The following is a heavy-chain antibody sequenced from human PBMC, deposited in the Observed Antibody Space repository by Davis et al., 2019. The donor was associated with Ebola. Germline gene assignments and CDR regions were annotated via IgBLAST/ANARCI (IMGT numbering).Heavy chain of an antibody. V-gene: IGHV3-30*18. CDR2: ISYGGTNK. Sequence: GESLKISCAASGFTFSSYGMHWVRQAPGRGLEWVAVISYGGTNKYYADSVKGRFTISRDNSKNTLYLQMNSLRAEDTAVYYCAKFVDWNYRYFDYWGQGTLVTVSS. CDR3: AKFVDWNYRYFDY. CDR1: GFTFSSYG. D-gene: IGHD1-7*01. J-gene: IGHJ4*02.